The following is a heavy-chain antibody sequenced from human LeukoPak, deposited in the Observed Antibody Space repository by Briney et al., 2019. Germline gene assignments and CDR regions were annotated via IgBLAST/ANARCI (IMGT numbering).Heavy chain of an antibody. Sequence: ASVKVSCKASGYTFTSYGISWVRQAPGQGLEWMGWICAYSGNTNYAQKLQGRVTMTTDTSTSTAYMELRSLRSDDTAVYYCARDRCSSTSCYFDYWGQGTLVTVSS. V-gene: IGHV1-18*04. CDR3: ARDRCSSTSCYFDY. D-gene: IGHD2-2*01. J-gene: IGHJ4*02. CDR2: ICAYSGNT. CDR1: GYTFTSYG.